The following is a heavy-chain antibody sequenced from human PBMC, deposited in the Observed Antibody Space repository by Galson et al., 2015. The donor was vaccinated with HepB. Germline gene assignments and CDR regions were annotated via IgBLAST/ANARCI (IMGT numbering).Heavy chain of an antibody. CDR3: AREMFVREVAAREHYGMDV. Sequence: SVKVSCKASGYTFTSYGISWVRQAPGQGLEWMGWISAYNGNTNYAQKLQGRVTMTTDTSTSTAYMELRSLRSDDTAVYYCAREMFVREVAAREHYGMDVWGQGTTVTVSS. J-gene: IGHJ6*02. CDR2: ISAYNGNT. V-gene: IGHV1-18*01. CDR1: GYTFTSYG. D-gene: IGHD2-15*01.